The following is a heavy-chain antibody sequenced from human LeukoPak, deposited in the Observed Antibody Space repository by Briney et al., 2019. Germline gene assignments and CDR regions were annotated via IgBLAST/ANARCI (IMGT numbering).Heavy chain of an antibody. V-gene: IGHV3-53*01. CDR2: IYSGGST. D-gene: IGHD3-22*01. CDR1: GFTVSSNY. J-gene: IGHJ4*02. CDR3: ARETSSRYYDSSGYYFLDY. Sequence: GGSLRLSCAASGFTVSSNYMSWVRQAPGKGLEWVSVIYSGGSTHYADSVKGRFTISRDNSKNTLYLQMTSLRAEDTAVYNCARETSSRYYDSSGYYFLDYWGQGTLVTVSS.